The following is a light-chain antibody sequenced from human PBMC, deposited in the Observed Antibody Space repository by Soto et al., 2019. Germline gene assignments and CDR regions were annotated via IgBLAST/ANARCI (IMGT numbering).Light chain of an antibody. V-gene: IGKV3-11*01. CDR3: QQRTNWLFS. J-gene: IGKJ2*03. Sequence: EIVLTQSPATLSLSPGERATLSCRASQSISSYLAWYQQKPGQAPRLVIYDASTRATGIPARFSGRGSGTDFTLTISSLEPEDFAVYYCQQRTNWLFSFGQGTRLEIK. CDR2: DAS. CDR1: QSISSY.